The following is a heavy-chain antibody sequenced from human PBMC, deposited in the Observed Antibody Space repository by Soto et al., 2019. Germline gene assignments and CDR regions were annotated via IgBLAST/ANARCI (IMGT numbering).Heavy chain of an antibody. D-gene: IGHD6-19*01. J-gene: IGHJ3*02. CDR2: ISGSGGST. CDR3: AKFQRDSSGWYLAPPWGAFDI. CDR1: GFTFGSYA. V-gene: IGHV3-23*01. Sequence: LRLSCAASGFTFGSYAMSWVRQAPGKGLEWVSAISGSGGSTYYADSVKGRFTISRDNSKNTLYLQMNSLRAEDTAVYYCAKFQRDSSGWYLAPPWGAFDIWGQGTMVTVSS.